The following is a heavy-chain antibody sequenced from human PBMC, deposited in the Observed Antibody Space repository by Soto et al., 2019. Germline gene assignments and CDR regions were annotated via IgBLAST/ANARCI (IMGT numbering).Heavy chain of an antibody. CDR1: GGSISSSSYY. J-gene: IGHJ3*02. CDR3: ARRGVQIWGSYRYHDAFDI. CDR2: IYYSGST. D-gene: IGHD3-16*02. V-gene: IGHV4-39*01. Sequence: SETLSLTCTVSGGSISSSSYYWGWIRQPPGKGLEWIGSIYYSGSTYYNPSLKSRVTISVDTSKNQFSLKLSSVTAADTAVYYCARRGVQIWGSYRYHDAFDIWGQGTMVTVSS.